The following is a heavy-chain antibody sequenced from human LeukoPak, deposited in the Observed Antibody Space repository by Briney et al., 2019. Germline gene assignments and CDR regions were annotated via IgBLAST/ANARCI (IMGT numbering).Heavy chain of an antibody. V-gene: IGHV1-2*02. CDR2: INPNSGGT. D-gene: IGHD3-10*01. CDR1: GYTFTGYY. J-gene: IGHJ6*02. CDR3: ARDWRFGEGLLVWGMDV. Sequence: ASVKVSCKASGYTFTGYYMHWVRQAPGQGLEWMGWINPNSGGTNYAQKFQGRVTMTRDTSISTAYMELSRLRSDDTAVYYCARDWRFGEGLLVWGMDVWDQGTTVTVSS.